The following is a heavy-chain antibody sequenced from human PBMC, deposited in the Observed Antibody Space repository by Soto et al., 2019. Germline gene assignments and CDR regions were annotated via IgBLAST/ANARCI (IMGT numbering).Heavy chain of an antibody. D-gene: IGHD1-26*01. Sequence: QVQLQESGPGLVRPSQTLSLTCTVSGDSINSVDHYWSWIRQPPGKGLEWMGYIYHSGSTHYNPSLTSRLTISIDTSTNRFSLTLTSVTAADTAVYFCARLRWETENNWFDPWGQGALVTVSS. V-gene: IGHV4-30-4*01. CDR2: IYHSGST. CDR1: GDSINSVDHY. CDR3: ARLRWETENNWFDP. J-gene: IGHJ5*02.